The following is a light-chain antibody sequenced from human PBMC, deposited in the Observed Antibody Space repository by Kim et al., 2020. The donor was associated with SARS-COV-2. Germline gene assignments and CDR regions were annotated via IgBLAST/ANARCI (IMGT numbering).Light chain of an antibody. CDR2: ADT. J-gene: IGLJ2*01. CDR1: SGNIAENY. V-gene: IGLV6-57*03. Sequence: GNTVTISCTRTSGNIAENYVQWYQQRPGSAPTIVIYADTERPSGVPDRFSGSIDTSSSSASLTISGLKTEDEADYYCQSYDISNVIFGGGTQLTVL. CDR3: QSYDISNVI.